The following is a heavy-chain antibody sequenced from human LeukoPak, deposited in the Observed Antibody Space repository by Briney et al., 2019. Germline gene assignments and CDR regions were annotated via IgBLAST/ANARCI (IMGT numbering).Heavy chain of an antibody. D-gene: IGHD1-26*01. V-gene: IGHV3-15*01. J-gene: IGHJ4*02. CDR3: TTDGVGVEGATYDN. Sequence: WGSLSLSCAASGFTFINAWMVWVRQAPGKGLEWVGRIKAKAHGGTIEYAAPVKGRFTISRDDSKNTLYLQMNSLKTEDTAVYYCTTDGVGVEGATYDNWGQGTLVSVSS. CDR2: IKAKAHGGTI. CDR1: GFTFINAW.